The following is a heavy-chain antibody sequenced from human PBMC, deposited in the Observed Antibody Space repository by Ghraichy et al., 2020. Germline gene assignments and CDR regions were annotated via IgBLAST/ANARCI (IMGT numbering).Heavy chain of an antibody. CDR3: TTDPRHLRAFDP. J-gene: IGHJ5*02. Sequence: GGSLRLSCAASGFTFSNAWMNWVRQAPGKGLEWVGRIKSKTDDGTTDYAAPVKGRFAISRDDSKNTLYLQMNSLKTEDTAVYYCTTDPRHLRAFDPWGQGTLVTVSS. V-gene: IGHV3-15*01. CDR2: IKSKTDDGTT. CDR1: GFTFSNAW.